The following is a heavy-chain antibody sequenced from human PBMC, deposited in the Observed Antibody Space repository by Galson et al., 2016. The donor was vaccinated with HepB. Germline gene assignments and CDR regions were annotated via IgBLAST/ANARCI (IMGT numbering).Heavy chain of an antibody. Sequence: SVKVSCKASGYVFSTYGITWVRQAPGQGLEWLGWISAYHGHTKYVQTLQGRVTMTTDTSTNTAYMELTSLRAEDTAISYCARASWEVPTTFDFWGQGTLVTVTS. CDR1: GYVFSTYG. V-gene: IGHV1-18*01. CDR2: ISAYHGHT. D-gene: IGHD1-26*01. CDR3: ARASWEVPTTFDF. J-gene: IGHJ4*02.